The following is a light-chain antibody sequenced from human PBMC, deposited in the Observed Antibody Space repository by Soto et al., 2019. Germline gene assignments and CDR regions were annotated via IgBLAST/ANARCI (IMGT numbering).Light chain of an antibody. CDR3: QSYDSSLSGSVV. J-gene: IGLJ2*01. CDR2: GNN. V-gene: IGLV1-40*01. CDR1: SSNIGAGYD. Sequence: QSVLTQPPSVSGAPGQRVTISCTGSSSNIGAGYDVHWYQQFPGTAPKLLMYGNNNRPSGVPDRFSGSNSGTSASLAITGLQTDDEADYYCQSYDSSLSGSVVFGGGTKLTVL.